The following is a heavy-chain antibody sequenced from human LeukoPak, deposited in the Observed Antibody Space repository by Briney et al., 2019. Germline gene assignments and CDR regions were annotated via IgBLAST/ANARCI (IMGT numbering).Heavy chain of an antibody. CDR3: AREGVEMTTAYYFDF. J-gene: IGHJ4*02. CDR2: IYYSGSA. Sequence: SETLSLTCTVSAASMKTYYWTWLRQSPGKGLEWLGYIYYSGSANYNPSLRNRVTISVDTSKSQFSLNLTSVTDADTAIYYCAREGVEMTTAYYFDFWGQGILVTVSS. V-gene: IGHV4-59*01. D-gene: IGHD2-21*01. CDR1: AASMKTYY.